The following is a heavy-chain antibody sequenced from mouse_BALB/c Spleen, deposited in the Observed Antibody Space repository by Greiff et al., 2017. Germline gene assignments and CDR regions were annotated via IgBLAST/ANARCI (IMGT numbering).Heavy chain of an antibody. CDR3: AFDYDTGY. J-gene: IGHJ2*01. Sequence: EVQLQQSGAELVRSGASVKLSCTASGFNIKDYYMHWVKQRPEQGLEWIGWIDPENGDTEYAPKFQGKATMTADTSSNTAYLQLSSLTSEDTAVYYCAFDYDTGYWGQGTTLTVSS. V-gene: IGHV14-4*02. CDR1: GFNIKDYY. D-gene: IGHD2-4*01. CDR2: IDPENGDT.